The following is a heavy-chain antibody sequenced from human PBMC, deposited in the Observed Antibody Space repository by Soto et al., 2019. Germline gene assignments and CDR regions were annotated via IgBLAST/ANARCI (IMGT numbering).Heavy chain of an antibody. J-gene: IGHJ4*02. Sequence: QVNLVESGGGVVQPGTSLRLSCGASGFAFSDHGMHWVRQVPDRGLEWVGIIWDDGDNKFYGDSVKGRFTISRDNSKNTLYLYMTGLRTDDTAIYFCARDAGVRGAIIDYLDSWGQGTLVTVSS. D-gene: IGHD3-10*01. CDR1: GFAFSDHG. CDR3: ARDAGVRGAIIDYLDS. V-gene: IGHV3-33*01. CDR2: IWDDGDNK.